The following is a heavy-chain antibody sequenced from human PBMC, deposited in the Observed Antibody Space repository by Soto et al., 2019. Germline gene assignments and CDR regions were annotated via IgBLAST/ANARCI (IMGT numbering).Heavy chain of an antibody. V-gene: IGHV6-1*01. CDR3: ARVGRGCPSGSSSTYFDY. D-gene: IGHD6-6*01. CDR2: TYYRSKWYN. CDR1: GDSVSSNSAA. J-gene: IGHJ4*02. Sequence: PSQSLALTCAISGDSVSSNSAAWNWIRQSPSRGLEWLGRTYYRSKWYNDYAVSVKSRITINPDTSKNQFSPQLNSVPPEDTAVYYCARVGRGCPSGSSSTYFDYWGQGTLVTVSS.